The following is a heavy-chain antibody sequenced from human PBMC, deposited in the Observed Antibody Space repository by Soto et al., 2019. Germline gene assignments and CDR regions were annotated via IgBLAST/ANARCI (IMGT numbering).Heavy chain of an antibody. Sequence: SVKVSCKASGGTFSSYAISWVRQAPGQGLEWMGGIIPIFGTANYAQKFQGRVTITADESTSTAYMELSSLRSEDTAVYYCARGPSRYFDWLFIYWGQGTLVTVSS. CDR1: GGTFSSYA. CDR3: ARGPSRYFDWLFIY. V-gene: IGHV1-69*13. D-gene: IGHD3-9*01. J-gene: IGHJ4*02. CDR2: IIPIFGTA.